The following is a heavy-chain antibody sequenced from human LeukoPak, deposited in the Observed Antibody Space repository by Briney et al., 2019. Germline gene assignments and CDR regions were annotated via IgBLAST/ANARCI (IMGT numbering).Heavy chain of an antibody. Sequence: GGSLRLSCAASGFTFSSYWMSWVRQAPGKGLVCVSHIHSDGSGANYADSVKGRFTISRDNAKNTLYLQMDSLRAEDTAVYYCARAAYNSGPDYWGQGTLVTVSS. D-gene: IGHD6-19*01. CDR1: GFTFSSYW. CDR3: ARAAYNSGPDY. V-gene: IGHV3-74*01. J-gene: IGHJ4*02. CDR2: IHSDGSGA.